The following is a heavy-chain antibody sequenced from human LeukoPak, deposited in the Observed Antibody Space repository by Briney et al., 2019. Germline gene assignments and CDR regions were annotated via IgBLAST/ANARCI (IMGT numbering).Heavy chain of an antibody. CDR1: GGSISSYY. J-gene: IGHJ5*02. CDR2: IYYSGST. Sequence: PSETLSLTCTVSGGSISSYYWSWIRKPPGKGLEWIGYIYYSGSTNYNPSLKSRVTISVDTSKNQFSLKLSSVTAADTAVYYCARVVVPAAIDWFDPWGQGTLVTVSS. CDR3: ARVVVPAAIDWFDP. V-gene: IGHV4-59*01. D-gene: IGHD2-2*02.